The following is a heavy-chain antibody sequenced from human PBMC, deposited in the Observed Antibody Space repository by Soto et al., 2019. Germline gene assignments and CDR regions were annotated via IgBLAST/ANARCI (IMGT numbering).Heavy chain of an antibody. J-gene: IGHJ4*02. CDR3: AKGNLEGLDF. D-gene: IGHD1-1*01. CDR1: GFTVNSNY. V-gene: IGHV3-53*01. Sequence: ELQVVESGGGLIHPEGSLRLSCGASGFTVNSNYMSWVRQAPGKGLEWVSVIYSGGDIYYADSVKGRFTISRDDSKNTVYLQMNSLRADDAAIYYCAKGNLEGLDFWGQGTLVSVSS. CDR2: IYSGGDI.